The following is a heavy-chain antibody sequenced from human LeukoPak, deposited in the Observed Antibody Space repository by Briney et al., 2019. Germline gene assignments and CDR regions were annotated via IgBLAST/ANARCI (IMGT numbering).Heavy chain of an antibody. J-gene: IGHJ6*03. CDR1: GGSISSYY. CDR3: ARDKVDYYGSGSYYNVAYYYMDV. CDR2: IYYSGST. D-gene: IGHD3-10*01. Sequence: SETLSLTCTVSGGSISSYYWSWIRQPPGKGLEWIGYIYYSGSTNYNPSLKSRVTISVETSKNQFSLKLSSVTAADAAVYYCARDKVDYYGSGSYYNVAYYYMDVWGKGTTVTISS. V-gene: IGHV4-59*12.